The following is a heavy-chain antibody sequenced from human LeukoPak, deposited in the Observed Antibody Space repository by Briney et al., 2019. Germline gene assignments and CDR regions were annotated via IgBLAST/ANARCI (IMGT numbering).Heavy chain of an antibody. CDR2: MNPNSGNT. CDR3: ARGSGYYYGMDV. J-gene: IGHJ6*02. V-gene: IGHV1-8*01. CDR1: GYTFTSYD. Sequence: ASVKVSCKASGYTFTSYDINWVRQATGQGLEWMGWMNPNSGNTGYAQKFQGRVTMTRNTSISTAYMELSSLRPEDTAVYYCARGSGYYYGMDVWGQGTTVTVSS.